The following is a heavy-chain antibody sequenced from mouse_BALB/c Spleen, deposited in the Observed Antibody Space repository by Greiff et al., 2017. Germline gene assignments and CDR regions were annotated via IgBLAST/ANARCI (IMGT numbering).Heavy chain of an antibody. D-gene: IGHD4-1*01. CDR3: ARRALTGSYAMDY. V-gene: IGHV2-2*02. Sequence: QVHVKQSGPGLVQPSQSLSITCTVSGFSLTSYGVHWVRQSPGKGLEWLGVIWSGGSTDYNAAFISRLSISKDNSKSQVFFKMNSLQANDTAIYYCARRALTGSYAMDYWGQGTSVTVSS. J-gene: IGHJ4*01. CDR2: IWSGGST. CDR1: GFSLTSYG.